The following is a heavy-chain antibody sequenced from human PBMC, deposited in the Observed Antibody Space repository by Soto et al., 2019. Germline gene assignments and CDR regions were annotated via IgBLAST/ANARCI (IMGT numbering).Heavy chain of an antibody. J-gene: IGHJ4*02. CDR2: ISAHNGNT. V-gene: IGHV1-18*01. CDR1: GYTFTTYG. CDR3: ARGRYGDY. Sequence: QVHLVQSGAEVKKPGASVKVSCKGSGYTFTTYGITWVRQAPGQGLERMGWISAHNGNTNYAQKLQGRVTVTRDTTTSTAYRELRSLRSDDTAVYYRARGRYGDYWGQGALVTVSS. D-gene: IGHD1-1*01.